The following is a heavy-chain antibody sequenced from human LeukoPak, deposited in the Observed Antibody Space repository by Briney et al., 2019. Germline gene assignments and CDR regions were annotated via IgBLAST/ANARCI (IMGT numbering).Heavy chain of an antibody. D-gene: IGHD6-13*01. CDR2: IYTSGSI. J-gene: IGHJ3*02. CDR3: AREGIAAAEGTFDI. CDR1: GGSISGDY. Sequence: PSETLSLTCIVSGGSISGDYWSWIRQPAGKGLEWIGRIYTSGSINSNPYLKSRVTMSLDTSKNQFSLKLSSVTAADTAVYYCAREGIAAAEGTFDIWGQGTMVTVSS. V-gene: IGHV4-4*07.